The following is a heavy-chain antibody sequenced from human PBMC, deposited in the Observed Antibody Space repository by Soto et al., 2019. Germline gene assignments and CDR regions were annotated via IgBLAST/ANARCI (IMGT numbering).Heavy chain of an antibody. Sequence: GGSLRLSCAASAFSFSNYWMSWVRQAPGKGLEWVANIKHDGGEKYYLDSVKGRFTVSRDNAKNSLYLLMNSLRAEDTAVYYCARAPGTSHIYYHYHYMDVWGKGTTVTVSS. J-gene: IGHJ6*03. CDR3: ARAPGTSHIYYHYHYMDV. V-gene: IGHV3-7*01. CDR1: AFSFSNYW. D-gene: IGHD1-7*01. CDR2: IKHDGGEK.